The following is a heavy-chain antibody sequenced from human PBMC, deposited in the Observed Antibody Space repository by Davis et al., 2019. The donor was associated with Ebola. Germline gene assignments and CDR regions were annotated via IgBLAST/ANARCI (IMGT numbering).Heavy chain of an antibody. J-gene: IGHJ6*02. D-gene: IGHD3-3*01. CDR3: ARSYYDFWSGYYYYYGMDV. CDR1: GFTFSSYA. Sequence: GESLKISCAASGFTFSSYAMHWVRQAPGKGLEWVAVISYDGSNKYYADSVKGRFTISRDNSKNTLYLQMNSLRAEDTAVYYCARSYYDFWSGYYYYYGMDVWGQGTTVTVSS. CDR2: ISYDGSNK. V-gene: IGHV3-30-3*01.